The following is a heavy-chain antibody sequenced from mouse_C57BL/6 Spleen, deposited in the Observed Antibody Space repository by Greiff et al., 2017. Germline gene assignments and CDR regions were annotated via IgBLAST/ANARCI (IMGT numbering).Heavy chain of an antibody. D-gene: IGHD1-1*01. CDR2: ISSGSSTI. CDR1: GFTFSDYG. Sequence: EVQRVESGGGLVKPGGSLKLSCAASGFTFSDYGMHWVRQAPEKGLEWVAYISSGSSTIYYADTVKGRFTISRDNAKNTLFLEVTSLRSEDTAMYYCAGPARSYWYFDVWGTGTTVTVSS. V-gene: IGHV5-17*01. J-gene: IGHJ1*03. CDR3: AGPARSYWYFDV.